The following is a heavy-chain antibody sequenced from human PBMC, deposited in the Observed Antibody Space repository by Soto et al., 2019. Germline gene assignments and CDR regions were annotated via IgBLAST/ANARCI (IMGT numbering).Heavy chain of an antibody. J-gene: IGHJ5*02. CDR3: ARVLGPTYSPPTRNDP. CDR1: GYTFTSYG. D-gene: IGHD2-21*01. V-gene: IGHV1-18*01. Sequence: QVQLVQSGAEVKKPGASVKVSCKASGYTFTSYGISWVRQAPGQGLEWMGWISAYNGNTNYAQKLQGRVTMTTDTXTXRAYMELRSLRSDATAVYYCARVLGPTYSPPTRNDPWGQGTLVTVSS. CDR2: ISAYNGNT.